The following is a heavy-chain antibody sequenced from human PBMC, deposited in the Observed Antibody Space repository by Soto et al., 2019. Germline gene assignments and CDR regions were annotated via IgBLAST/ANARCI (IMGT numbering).Heavy chain of an antibody. CDR2: INPSGGST. CDR1: GYTFTSYY. Sequence: DSVKVSCKASGYTFTSYYMHWVRQAPGQGLEWMGIINPSGGSTSYAQKFQGRVTMTRDTSTSTVYMELSSLRSEDTAVYYYAREVFTAMVIDYYGMDFWGQVTMVTVS. D-gene: IGHD5-18*01. J-gene: IGHJ6*02. V-gene: IGHV1-46*01. CDR3: AREVFTAMVIDYYGMDF.